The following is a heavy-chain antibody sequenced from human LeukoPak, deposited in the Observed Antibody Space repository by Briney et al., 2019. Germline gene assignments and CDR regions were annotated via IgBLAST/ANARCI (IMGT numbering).Heavy chain of an antibody. D-gene: IGHD3-3*01. CDR1: GGTFSSYA. CDR3: ARASDHDFWSGYFDY. V-gene: IGHV1-69*13. Sequence: ASVKVSCKASGGTFSSYAISWVRQAPGQGLEWMGGIIPIFGTANYAQKFQGRVTITADESTSTAYMELSSLRSEDTAVYYCARASDHDFWSGYFDYWGQGTLVTVSS. CDR2: IIPIFGTA. J-gene: IGHJ4*02.